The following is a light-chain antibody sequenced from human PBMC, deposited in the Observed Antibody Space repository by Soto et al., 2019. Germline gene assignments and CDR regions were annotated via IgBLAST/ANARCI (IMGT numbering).Light chain of an antibody. V-gene: IGKV1-5*01. J-gene: IGKJ1*01. CDR3: QQYNSYS. CDR2: HAS. CDR1: RDITDY. Sequence: DIQMTQSPTSLSASVGDRVTITCRASRDITDYLAWYQQKPGTAPKLLIYHASSLESGVPSRFSGSGSGTEFTLTISSLQPDDFATYYCQQYNSYSFGQGTKVDIK.